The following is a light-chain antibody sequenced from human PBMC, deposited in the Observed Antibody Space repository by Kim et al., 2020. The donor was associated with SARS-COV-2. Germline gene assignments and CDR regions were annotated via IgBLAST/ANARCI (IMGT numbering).Light chain of an antibody. CDR1: YSNLGTKT. Sequence: GQRVHIALSGRYSNLGTKTVNWYQQVPGTAPKLLIYNSYERPLGVPDRFSGSKSDTSASLAISGLQSDDEADYYCSTWDDSLSGVVFGGGTKLTVL. V-gene: IGLV1-44*01. CDR2: NSY. J-gene: IGLJ3*02. CDR3: STWDDSLSGVV.